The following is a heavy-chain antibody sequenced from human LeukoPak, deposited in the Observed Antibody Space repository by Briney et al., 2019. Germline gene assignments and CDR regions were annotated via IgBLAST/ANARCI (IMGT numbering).Heavy chain of an antibody. CDR3: ASYDSSGYYRHDGYFDL. CDR2: IIPIFGTA. V-gene: IGHV1-69*05. Sequence: SVKVPCKXSGGTFSSYAISWVRQAPGQGLEWMGRIIPIFGTANYAQRSQGRVTITTDESTSTAYMELSSLRSEDTAVYYCASYDSSGYYRHDGYFDLWGRGTLVTVSS. CDR1: GGTFSSYA. D-gene: IGHD3-22*01. J-gene: IGHJ2*01.